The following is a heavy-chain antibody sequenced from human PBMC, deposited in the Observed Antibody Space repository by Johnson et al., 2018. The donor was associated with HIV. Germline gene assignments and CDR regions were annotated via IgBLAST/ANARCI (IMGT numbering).Heavy chain of an antibody. CDR3: AKGGIATRFFDI. Sequence: VQLVESGGGLVQPGRSLRLSCAASGFNFDDYAMHWVRQAPGKGLEWVSGISGSGGSTYYADSVKGRFTISRDNSKNTLYLQMNSLRAEDTALYYCAKGGIATRFFDIWGQGTMVTVSS. CDR2: ISGSGGST. D-gene: IGHD6-6*01. CDR1: GFNFDDYA. J-gene: IGHJ3*02. V-gene: IGHV3-23*04.